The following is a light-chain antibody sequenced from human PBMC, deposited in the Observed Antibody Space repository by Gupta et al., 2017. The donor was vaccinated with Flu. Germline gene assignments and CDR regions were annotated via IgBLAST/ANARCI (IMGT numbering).Light chain of an antibody. Sequence: DIVMTQSPLSLPVTPGEPASISCRSTQSFLQSDGHAYLAWFLQKPGQSPRLLIYLGSSRASGVPDRVSGSGSGTDFTLKLSRVEAEDVGVYYCMQFLQTPYTFGQGTKLDIK. J-gene: IGKJ2*01. V-gene: IGKV2-28*01. CDR3: MQFLQTPYT. CDR1: QSFLQSDGHAY. CDR2: LGS.